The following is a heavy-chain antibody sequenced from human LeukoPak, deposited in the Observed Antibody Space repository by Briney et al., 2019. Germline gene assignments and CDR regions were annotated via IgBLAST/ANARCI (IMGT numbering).Heavy chain of an antibody. V-gene: IGHV4-59*01. D-gene: IGHD5-18*01. CDR1: GGCISSYY. CDR3: ARGGYSYGPFDY. Sequence: SETLSLTCTVSGGCISSYYWSWIRQPPGKGLEWIGYIYYSGSTNYNPSLKSRVTISVDTSKNQFSLKLSSVTAADTAVYYCARGGYSYGPFDYWGQGTLVTVSS. J-gene: IGHJ4*02. CDR2: IYYSGST.